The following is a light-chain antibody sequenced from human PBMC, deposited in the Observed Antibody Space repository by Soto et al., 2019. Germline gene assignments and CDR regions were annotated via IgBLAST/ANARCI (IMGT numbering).Light chain of an antibody. V-gene: IGKV3-11*01. CDR2: DAS. CDR1: QSVGTY. Sequence: ENVLTQSPGTLSLSPGERATLSCRASQSVGTYLAWYQQKPGHSPRLLIFDASKRATGIPARFSGSGSGTDFTLTISSLVTEEHAVYYCRQRSNWLSWTFGGGTKVDIK. CDR3: RQRSNWLSWT. J-gene: IGKJ4*02.